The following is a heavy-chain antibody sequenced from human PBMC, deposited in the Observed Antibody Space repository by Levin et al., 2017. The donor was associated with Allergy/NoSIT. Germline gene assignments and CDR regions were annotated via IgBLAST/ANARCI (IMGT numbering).Heavy chain of an antibody. CDR1: GYTFTAYN. CDR2: INPNSGRT. V-gene: IGHV1-2*02. CDR3: ANGLGDYGDSDSGY. J-gene: IGHJ4*02. Sequence: VASVKVSCKASGYTFTAYNMHWVRQAPGQGLEWMGWINPNSGRTNYAPKFQGRVTMTRDTSINTAYMELSRLTSDDTTVYYCANGLGDYGDSDSGYWGQGTLVTVSS. D-gene: IGHD4-17*01.